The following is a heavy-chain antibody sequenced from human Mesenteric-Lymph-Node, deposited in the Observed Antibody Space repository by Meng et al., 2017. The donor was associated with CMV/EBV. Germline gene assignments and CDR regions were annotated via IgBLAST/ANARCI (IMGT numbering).Heavy chain of an antibody. J-gene: IGHJ5*02. CDR3: AGQYNWNYEEANRYNWFDP. D-gene: IGHD1-7*01. Sequence: GESLKISCAASGFNFNNYEMNWVRQAPGKGLEWVSYISSSGSTIHYADSVKGRFTISRDNAKSSLYLQMNSLRAEDTAVYYCAGQYNWNYEEANRYNWFDPWGQGTLVTVSS. V-gene: IGHV3-48*03. CDR2: ISSSGSTI. CDR1: GFNFNNYE.